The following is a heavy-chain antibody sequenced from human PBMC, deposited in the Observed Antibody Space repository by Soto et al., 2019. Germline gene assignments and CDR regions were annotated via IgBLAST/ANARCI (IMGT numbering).Heavy chain of an antibody. CDR1: GDVFRSYG. CDR2: IIPISGTT. CDR3: ARVRCFNGLCHTADYGMDV. V-gene: IGHV1-69*13. D-gene: IGHD2-8*01. J-gene: IGHJ6*02. Sequence: SVKVSCKASGDVFRSYGINWVRQAPGQGLEWMGGIIPISGTTNYAQKFQGRVAITADESTDTVYMELSRLRSEDTAVYFCARVRCFNGLCHTADYGMDVWGQGTTVTVSS.